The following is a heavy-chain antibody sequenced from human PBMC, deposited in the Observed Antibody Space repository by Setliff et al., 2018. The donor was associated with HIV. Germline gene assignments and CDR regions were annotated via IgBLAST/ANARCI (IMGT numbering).Heavy chain of an antibody. Sequence: VKVSCKASGYTFINYAMNWVRQAPGQGLEWMGWINTNSGSPTYAQAFTGRFVFSVDTSVTTAYLQISSLKAEATAIYYCARALYGDYGGDVNWMDPWGQGTLVTVSS. D-gene: IGHD4-17*01. J-gene: IGHJ5*02. CDR1: GYTFINYA. V-gene: IGHV7-4-1*02. CDR3: ARALYGDYGGDVNWMDP. CDR2: INTNSGSP.